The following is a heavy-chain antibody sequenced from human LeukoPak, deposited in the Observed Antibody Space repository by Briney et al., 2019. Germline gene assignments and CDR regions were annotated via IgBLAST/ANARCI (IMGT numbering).Heavy chain of an antibody. CDR2: ILSDGSLQ. CDR1: GFTLSSYA. Sequence: PGGSLRLSCAASGFTLSSYAMHWVRQAPGKGLEWVAVILSDGSLQNTADSVKGRFTISRDNSKNTLYLQMNSLRAEDTAVYYCAKDQNGDWFDYWGQGTLVTVSS. V-gene: IGHV3-30*04. J-gene: IGHJ4*02. D-gene: IGHD4-17*01. CDR3: AKDQNGDWFDY.